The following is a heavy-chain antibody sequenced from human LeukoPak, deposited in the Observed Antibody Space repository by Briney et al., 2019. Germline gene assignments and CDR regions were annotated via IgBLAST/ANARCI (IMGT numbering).Heavy chain of an antibody. V-gene: IGHV4-59*01. CDR3: ARGRGAGYDSEDY. Sequence: SETLSLTCTVSGGSISSYYWSWIRQPPGKGLEWVGYIYYSGSTNYNPSLKSRVTISVDTSKNQSSLKLSSVTAADTAVYYCARGRGAGYDSEDYWGQGTLVTVSS. J-gene: IGHJ4*02. CDR1: GGSISSYY. CDR2: IYYSGST. D-gene: IGHD5-12*01.